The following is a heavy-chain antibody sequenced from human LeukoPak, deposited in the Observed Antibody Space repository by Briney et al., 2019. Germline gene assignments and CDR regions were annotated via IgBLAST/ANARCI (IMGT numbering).Heavy chain of an antibody. CDR1: GGSISSSSYY. CDR3: ARHLCSGGRCKSVDWCDP. V-gene: IGHV4-39*01. D-gene: IGHD2-15*01. J-gene: IGHJ5*02. CDR2: IYYSGIT. Sequence: PSETLSLTCTVSGGSISSSSYYWGWIRQPPGKGLEWIGSIYYSGITYYNPSLKSRVTVSVDTSNNQFSLKLDSVSAADTAIYYCARHLCSGGRCKSVDWCDPGSQGMLVTVSS.